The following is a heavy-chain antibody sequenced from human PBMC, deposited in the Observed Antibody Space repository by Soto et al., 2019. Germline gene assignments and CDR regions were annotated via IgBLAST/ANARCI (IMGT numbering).Heavy chain of an antibody. Sequence: EVQLVESGGGLVQPGGSLRVSCAVTGFTVRNNYMSWVRQAPGKGLEWISVIYSGGSTYYVDSVKGRFTISRDNSNNTLYLQMDSLSAEDTAVYYFAGSWSGYGDFPYWGQGALVTVSS. J-gene: IGHJ4*02. V-gene: IGHV3-66*01. CDR3: AGSWSGYGDFPY. CDR1: GFTVRNNY. CDR2: IYSGGST. D-gene: IGHD3-3*01.